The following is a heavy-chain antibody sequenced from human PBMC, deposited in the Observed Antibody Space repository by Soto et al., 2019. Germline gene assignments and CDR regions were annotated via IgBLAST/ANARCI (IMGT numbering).Heavy chain of an antibody. CDR2: FIAMLGTP. Sequence: ASVKVSCKASGGTFGSHGIAWVRQAPGQGLEWMGGFIAMLGTPTYAKKVQGRATITADESLTSSYLELRSLRSEDTAVYFCARGAMANFAEWGQGTVITVFS. D-gene: IGHD5-18*01. CDR1: GGTFGSHG. V-gene: IGHV1-69*13. J-gene: IGHJ4*02. CDR3: ARGAMANFAE.